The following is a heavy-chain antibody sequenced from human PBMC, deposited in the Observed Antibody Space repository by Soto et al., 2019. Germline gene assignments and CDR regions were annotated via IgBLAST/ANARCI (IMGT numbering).Heavy chain of an antibody. V-gene: IGHV4-30-2*01. CDR2: IYHSGST. CDR3: ARELGSAFDI. Sequence: SETLSLTCAVSGGSISSGGYSWSWIRQPPGKGLEWIGYIYHSGSTYYNPSLKSRVTISVDRSKNQFSLKLSSVTAAETAVYYCARELGSAFDIWGQGTMVTVSS. J-gene: IGHJ3*02. CDR1: GGSISSGGYS.